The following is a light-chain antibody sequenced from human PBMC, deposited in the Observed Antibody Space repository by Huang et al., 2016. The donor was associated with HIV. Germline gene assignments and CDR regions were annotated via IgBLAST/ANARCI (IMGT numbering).Light chain of an antibody. Sequence: DIQMTQSPSSLSASVGDRVSITCQASQDITNYMNWYQQKQGKAPKLLIYDASNLETGFPSSFSGSGFGTDFTLTISCLQPEDIATYYCHQYDSFPRTFGQGTKVEIK. CDR3: HQYDSFPRT. J-gene: IGKJ1*01. CDR2: DAS. V-gene: IGKV1-33*01. CDR1: QDITNY.